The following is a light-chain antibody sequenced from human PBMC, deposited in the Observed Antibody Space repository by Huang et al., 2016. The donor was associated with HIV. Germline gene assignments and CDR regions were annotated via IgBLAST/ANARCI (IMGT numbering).Light chain of an antibody. Sequence: DIQMTQSPSTLSAAIGDRVTITCRASQSVSTRLAWYQQKPGKAPRLLIQEASSLESGVPSRFSGSGSGTEFTLTISSLQPDESATYSCQQYNTFTFGPGTKVDI. CDR1: QSVSTR. J-gene: IGKJ3*01. CDR3: QQYNTFT. CDR2: EAS. V-gene: IGKV1-5*03.